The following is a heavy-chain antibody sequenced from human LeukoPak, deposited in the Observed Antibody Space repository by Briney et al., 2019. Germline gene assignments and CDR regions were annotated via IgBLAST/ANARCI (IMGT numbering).Heavy chain of an antibody. CDR1: GYTFTSYA. J-gene: IGHJ3*02. CDR2: INAGNGNT. CDR3: ARDSSSGYYPAPDAFDI. V-gene: IGHV1-3*01. D-gene: IGHD3-22*01. Sequence: ASVKVSCTASGYTFTSYAMHWVRQAPGQRLEWMGWINAGNGNTKYSQKFQGRVTITRDTSASTAYMELSSLRSEDTAVYYCARDSSSGYYPAPDAFDIWGQGTMVTVSS.